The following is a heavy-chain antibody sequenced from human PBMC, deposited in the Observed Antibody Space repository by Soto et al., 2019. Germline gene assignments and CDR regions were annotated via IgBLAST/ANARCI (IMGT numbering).Heavy chain of an antibody. CDR3: ARQSKRYSYGYELSY. V-gene: IGHV5-51*01. CDR1: GDKFDNFW. CDR2: IYPGDSDT. Sequence: PGESLKISCQGSGDKFDNFWIGWVRQMPGKGLEWMGIIYPGDSDTRYSPSFQGQVTISADKSISTAYLQWSSLKASDTAMYYCARQSKRYSYGYELSYWGQGTLVTVSS. D-gene: IGHD5-18*01. J-gene: IGHJ4*02.